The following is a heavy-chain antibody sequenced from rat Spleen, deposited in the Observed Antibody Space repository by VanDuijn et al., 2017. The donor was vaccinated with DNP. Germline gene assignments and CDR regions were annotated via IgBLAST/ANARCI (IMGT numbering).Heavy chain of an antibody. CDR1: GFSLTDYS. J-gene: IGHJ4*01. CDR2: VWKGGTT. CDR3: TRGGSPYYSSYLDVLDA. V-gene: IGHV2S63*01. Sequence: EVQLKESGPGLVQPSQTLSLTCTVSGFSLTDYSVHWIRQPPGRGLEWMGVVWKGGTTAYNSTLKSRLSISRDTSKSQVFLKMNSLRTEDTAIYYCTRGGSPYYSSYLDVLDAWGQGASVTVSS. D-gene: IGHD1-2*01.